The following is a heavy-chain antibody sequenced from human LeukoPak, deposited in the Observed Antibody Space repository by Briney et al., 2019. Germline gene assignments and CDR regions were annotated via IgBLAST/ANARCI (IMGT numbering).Heavy chain of an antibody. V-gene: IGHV4-39*01. CDR1: GGSISSSSYY. CDR3: AGSLRITMVRGVLT. Sequence: PSETLSLICTVSGGSISSSSYYWGWIRQPPGKGLEWIGSIYYSGSTYYNPSLKSRVTISVDTSKNQFSLKLSSVTAADTAVYYCAGSLRITMVRGVLTWGQGTLVTVSS. J-gene: IGHJ5*02. D-gene: IGHD3-10*01. CDR2: IYYSGST.